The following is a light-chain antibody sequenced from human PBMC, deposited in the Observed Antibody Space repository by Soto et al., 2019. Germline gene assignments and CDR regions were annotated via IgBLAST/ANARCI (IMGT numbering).Light chain of an antibody. CDR3: QQRSNWPIT. CDR1: QSVSRH. V-gene: IGKV3-11*01. J-gene: IGKJ5*01. CDR2: DAS. Sequence: EIVLTQSPATLSLSPGERATLFCRASQSVSRHLAWYQQKPGQAPRPLIYDASSRATGIPARFSGSGSGTDFTLTISSLEPEDFAVYYCQQRSNWPITFGQGTRLEIK.